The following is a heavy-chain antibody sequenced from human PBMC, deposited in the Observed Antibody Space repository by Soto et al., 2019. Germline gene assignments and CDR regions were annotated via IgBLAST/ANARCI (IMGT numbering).Heavy chain of an antibody. J-gene: IGHJ4*02. CDR2: ISGSGDRT. Sequence: EVQLLESGGALVQPGGSLRLSCAASGFTFSNSAFNWVRQAPGKGLEWVSGISGSGDRTDYTDSVKGRFTISRDNSKNTLYVHLNSLRVADTAVYYCVRAAFGSGWISWGQGTLVAVSS. CDR1: GFTFSNSA. D-gene: IGHD6-19*01. V-gene: IGHV3-23*01. CDR3: VRAAFGSGWIS.